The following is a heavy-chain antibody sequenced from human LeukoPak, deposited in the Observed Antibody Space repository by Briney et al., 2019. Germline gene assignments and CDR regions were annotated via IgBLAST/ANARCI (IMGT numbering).Heavy chain of an antibody. CDR1: GFTSSRYW. CDR2: IKKDGSEK. CDR3: ARGYISPRMNWFDP. J-gene: IGHJ5*02. Sequence: GGSLRLSCAAFGFTSSRYWMSWVRQAPGKGLEWVSNIKKDGSEKYYVDFWKGRFHISRDNAKNSLYLQMNSLRAEDTAVYYCARGYISPRMNWFDPWGQGTLVTVSS. D-gene: IGHD3-16*02. V-gene: IGHV3-7*05.